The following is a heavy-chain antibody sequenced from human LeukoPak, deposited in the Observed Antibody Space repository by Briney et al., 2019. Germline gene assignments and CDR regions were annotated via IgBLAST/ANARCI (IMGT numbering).Heavy chain of an antibody. CDR1: GFTFSSYA. D-gene: IGHD6-19*01. V-gene: IGHV3-23*01. CDR3: ASSGWYNDFDY. CDR2: ISGSGGST. Sequence: GGSLRLSCAASGFTFSSYAMSWVHQAPGKGLEWVSAISGSGGSTYYADSVKGRFTISRDNSKNTLYLQMNSLRAEDTAVYYCASSGWYNDFDYWGQGTLVTVSS. J-gene: IGHJ4*02.